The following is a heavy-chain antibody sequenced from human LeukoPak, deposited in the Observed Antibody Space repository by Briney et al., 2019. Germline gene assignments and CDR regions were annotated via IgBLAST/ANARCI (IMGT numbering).Heavy chain of an antibody. CDR2: IGGSGDST. Sequence: GSLRLSCAGSGFTFNIYAMNWVRQAPGKGLEWVSGIGGSGDSTYYADSVTGRFTISRDNSKNTLFLQMNSLRVEDTAVYYCAKDRARVTRVRGAITDSWGQGTLVTVSS. J-gene: IGHJ4*02. D-gene: IGHD3-10*01. CDR1: GFTFNIYA. V-gene: IGHV3-23*01. CDR3: AKDRARVTRVRGAITDS.